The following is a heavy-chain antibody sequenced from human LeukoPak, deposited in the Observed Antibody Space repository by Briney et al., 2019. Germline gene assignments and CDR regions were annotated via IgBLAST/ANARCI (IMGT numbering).Heavy chain of an antibody. CDR2: IYTSGSS. CDR3: ARDPEVFGGMYNWFDP. J-gene: IGHJ5*02. D-gene: IGHD3-10*01. V-gene: IGHV4-4*07. CDR1: GGSISSYY. Sequence: SETLSLTCTVSGGSISSYYWNWIRQPAGKGLEWIWRIYTSGSSNYNPSLKIRGTMSVDTAKNQFSLKPSPVTAADTAVYSCARDPEVFGGMYNWFDPWGQGTLVTVSS.